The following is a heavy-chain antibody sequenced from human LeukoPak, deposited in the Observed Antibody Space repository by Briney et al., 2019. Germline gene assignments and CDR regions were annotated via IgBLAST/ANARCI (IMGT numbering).Heavy chain of an antibody. D-gene: IGHD3-3*01. Sequence: SETLSLTCTVSGGSISSGGYYWSGIRQHPGKGLEWIGYIYYSGSTYYNPSLKSRVTISVDTSKNQFSLKLSSVTAADTAVYYCAREYYDFWSGYPNYFDYWGQGTLVTVSS. V-gene: IGHV4-31*03. CDR1: GGSISSGGYY. CDR3: AREYYDFWSGYPNYFDY. J-gene: IGHJ4*02. CDR2: IYYSGST.